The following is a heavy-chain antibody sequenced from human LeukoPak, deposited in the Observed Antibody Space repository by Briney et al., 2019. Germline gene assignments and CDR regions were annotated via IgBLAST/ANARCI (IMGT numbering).Heavy chain of an antibody. D-gene: IGHD3-3*01. CDR3: ARSSGDFWSGYSY. CDR2: IYYSGST. CDR1: GGSISSYY. Sequence: PSETLSLTCTVSGGSISSYYWSWIRQPPGKGLEWIGYIYYSGSTNYNPSLKSRVTISVDTSKNQFSLKLSSVTAADTAVYYCARSSGDFWSGYSYWGQGTLVTVSS. J-gene: IGHJ4*02. V-gene: IGHV4-59*01.